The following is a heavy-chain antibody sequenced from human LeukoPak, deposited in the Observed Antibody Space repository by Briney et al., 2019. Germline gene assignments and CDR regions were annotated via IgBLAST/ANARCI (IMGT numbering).Heavy chain of an antibody. Sequence: SETLSLTCTVSGGSISSSSYYWGWIRQPPGKGLEWIGSIYYSGSTYYNPSLKSRVTISVDTSKNQFSLKLSSVTAADTAVYYCASLAGGYYYYGMDVWSQGTTVTVSS. J-gene: IGHJ6*02. CDR2: IYYSGST. D-gene: IGHD3-10*01. V-gene: IGHV4-39*01. CDR3: ASLAGGYYYYGMDV. CDR1: GGSISSSSYY.